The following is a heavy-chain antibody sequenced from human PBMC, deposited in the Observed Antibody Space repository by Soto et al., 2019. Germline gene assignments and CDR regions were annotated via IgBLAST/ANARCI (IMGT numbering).Heavy chain of an antibody. D-gene: IGHD3-10*01. CDR3: AKEGRLRSPAGDYFDS. Sequence: LILSCEGSGFSFPDYDMNWVRHTPVKGLEFVAAVGRFGNTYYRDSVRGRFTISRDDSRNTVYLQMNRLRVEDTAVYFCAKEGRLRSPAGDYFDSWAQGSLVTVSS. V-gene: IGHV3-23*01. CDR1: GFSFPDYD. J-gene: IGHJ4*02. CDR2: VGRFGNT.